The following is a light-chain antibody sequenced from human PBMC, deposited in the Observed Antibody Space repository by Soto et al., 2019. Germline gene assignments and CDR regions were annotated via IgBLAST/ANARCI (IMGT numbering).Light chain of an antibody. J-gene: IGLJ1*01. CDR2: DVS. CDR1: NSDVGGYNY. V-gene: IGLV2-14*01. CDR3: SSYTSSNTYV. Sequence: SVLTQPASVSGSPGQSIPISCTGTNSDVGGYNYVSWYQQHPGKAPKLMIYDVSNRPSGVSDRFSGSKSDNTASLTISGLHSEDEADYYCSSYTSSNTYVFGTGTKVTVL.